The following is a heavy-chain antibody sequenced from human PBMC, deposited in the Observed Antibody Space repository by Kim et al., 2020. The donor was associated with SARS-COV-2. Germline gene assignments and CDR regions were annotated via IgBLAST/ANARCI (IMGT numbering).Heavy chain of an antibody. Sequence: VKGRFTISRDNAKNSLYLQMNSLRAEDTALYYCAKDKYYGSGSYLYYFDYWGQGTLVTVSS. CDR3: AKDKYYGSGSYLYYFDY. V-gene: IGHV3-9*01. D-gene: IGHD3-10*01. J-gene: IGHJ4*02.